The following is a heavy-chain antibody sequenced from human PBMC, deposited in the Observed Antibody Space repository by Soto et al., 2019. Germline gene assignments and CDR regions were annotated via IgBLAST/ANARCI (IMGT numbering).Heavy chain of an antibody. V-gene: IGHV3-9*01. D-gene: IGHD6-19*01. Sequence: DVQLVESGGGLVQPGRSLRLSCAASGFTFDDSAMHWVRQAPGKGLEWVSGITWNGGGIGYADSVKGRFTISRDNAKNSLYLQMNSLRPEDTALYYCAKDSGSTGWYYFDYWGQGTLVTVSS. CDR2: ITWNGGGI. J-gene: IGHJ4*02. CDR1: GFTFDDSA. CDR3: AKDSGSTGWYYFDY.